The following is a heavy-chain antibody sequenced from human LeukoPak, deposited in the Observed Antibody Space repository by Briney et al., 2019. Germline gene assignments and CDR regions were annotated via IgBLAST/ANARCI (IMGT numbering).Heavy chain of an antibody. V-gene: IGHV1-2*02. CDR2: INPNSGGT. Sequence: ASVKVSCKASGYTFTGYYMHWVRQAPGQGLEWMGWINPNSGGTNYAQKFQGRVTMTRDTSISTAYMELSRLRSDDTAVYYCARAAVVATIFDYYYYGMDVWGQGTTVTVSS. CDR3: ARAAVVATIFDYYYYGMDV. J-gene: IGHJ6*02. CDR1: GYTFTGYY. D-gene: IGHD5-12*01.